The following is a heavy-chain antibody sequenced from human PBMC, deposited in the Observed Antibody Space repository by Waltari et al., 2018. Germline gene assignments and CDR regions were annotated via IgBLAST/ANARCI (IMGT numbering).Heavy chain of an antibody. V-gene: IGHV3-23*01. D-gene: IGHD6-13*01. CDR3: AKGRSSWYDNWFDP. J-gene: IGHJ5*02. CDR1: GFTFSSYA. Sequence: EVQLLESGGGLVQPGGSLRLSCAASGFTFSSYAMNWVRQAPGKGVEWVSTISGSGNNTYYADSVKGRFTISRDNSKNTLYLQMNSLRGEDTAVYYCAKGRSSWYDNWFDPWGQGALVTVSS. CDR2: ISGSGNNT.